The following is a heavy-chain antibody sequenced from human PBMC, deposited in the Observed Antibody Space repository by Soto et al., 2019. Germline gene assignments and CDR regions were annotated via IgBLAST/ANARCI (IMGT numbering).Heavy chain of an antibody. J-gene: IGHJ6*02. CDR2: IYYTGNT. CDR3: ARTQSIAAAGSYGMDV. CDR1: GGPISGDYY. D-gene: IGHD6-13*01. Sequence: SETLSLTCNVSGGPISGDYYWSWIRQHPGRGLEWIGYIYYTGNTYYNPSLKSRLAISVDTSKNQFSLQLNSVTPEGTAVYYCARTQSIAAAGSYGMDVWGQGTTVTVSS. V-gene: IGHV4-31*03.